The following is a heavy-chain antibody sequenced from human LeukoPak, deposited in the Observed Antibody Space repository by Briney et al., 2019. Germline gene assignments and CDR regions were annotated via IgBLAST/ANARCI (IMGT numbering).Heavy chain of an antibody. V-gene: IGHV4-38-2*02. CDR2: IYQSGST. D-gene: IGHD3-3*02. CDR1: GYSISSGYY. Sequence: PSETLSLTCSASGYSISSGYYWGWIRQPPGKGLEWIGSIYQSGSTSYNPSLKSRVTISVDTSKNQFSLKLSSVTAADTAVYSCARHVWQDAFDIWGQGTMVTVSS. CDR3: ARHVWQDAFDI. J-gene: IGHJ3*02.